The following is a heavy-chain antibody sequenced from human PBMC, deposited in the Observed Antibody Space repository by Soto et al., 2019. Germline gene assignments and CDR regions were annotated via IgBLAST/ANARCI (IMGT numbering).Heavy chain of an antibody. D-gene: IGHD3-10*01. CDR2: IYYSGST. J-gene: IGHJ4*02. V-gene: IGHV4-59*12. CDR3: AGDYYGSGSYYMSFDY. Sequence: PSQTMCFTSTVADGTIISFYWRRIRKKTGKGLEWIGYIYYSGSTNYNPSLKSRVTISVDTSKNHFSLKLSSVTAADTDVYYCAGDYYGSGSYYMSFDYWGQGTLVTV. CDR1: DGTIISFY.